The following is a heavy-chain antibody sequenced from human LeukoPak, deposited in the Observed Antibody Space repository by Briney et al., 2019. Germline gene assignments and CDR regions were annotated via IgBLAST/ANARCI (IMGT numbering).Heavy chain of an antibody. CDR1: GFTFSSYA. J-gene: IGHJ4*02. Sequence: PGGSLRLSCAASGFTFSSYAMSCVRQAPGKGLEWVSAISGSGGSTYYADSGKGRFTISKDNSKNTLYLQMNSLRAEDTAVYYCAKDKSWSYFGDYFDYWGQGTVVTVSS. D-gene: IGHD1-26*01. CDR3: AKDKSWSYFGDYFDY. V-gene: IGHV3-23*01. CDR2: ISGSGGST.